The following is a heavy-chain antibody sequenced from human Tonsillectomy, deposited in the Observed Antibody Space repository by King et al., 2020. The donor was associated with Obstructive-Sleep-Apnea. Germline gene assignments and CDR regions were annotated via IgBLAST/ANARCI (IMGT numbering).Heavy chain of an antibody. Sequence: VQLVESGGGVVQPGRSLTLSCEVSGFTFRSYGMHWVRQAPGKGLEWVAVIWYDGSYKYYADSVKGRFTISRDNSKNTLYLEMRSLGVEDTAVYYCARDYIEVVVAGSQVGMDVWGQGTSVTVSS. CDR3: ARDYIEVVVAGSQVGMDV. V-gene: IGHV3-33*01. CDR1: GFTFRSYG. D-gene: IGHD2-15*01. CDR2: IWYDGSYK. J-gene: IGHJ6*02.